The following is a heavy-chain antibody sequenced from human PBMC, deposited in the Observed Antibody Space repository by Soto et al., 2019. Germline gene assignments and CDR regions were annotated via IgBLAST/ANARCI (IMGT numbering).Heavy chain of an antibody. V-gene: IGHV4-34*01. CDR2: INHSGST. Sequence: KPSETLSLTCAVYGGSFSGYYWSWIRQPPGKGLEWIGEINHSGSTNYNPSLKSRVTISVDTSKNQFSLKLSSVTAADTAVYYCARMDYYDSSGYYYYYYGMDVWGQGTTVTV. D-gene: IGHD3-22*01. CDR3: ARMDYYDSSGYYYYYYGMDV. CDR1: GGSFSGYY. J-gene: IGHJ6*02.